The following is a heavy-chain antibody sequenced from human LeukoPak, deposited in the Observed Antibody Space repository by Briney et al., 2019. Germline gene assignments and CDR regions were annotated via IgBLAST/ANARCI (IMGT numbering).Heavy chain of an antibody. CDR1: GFTFSSYG. V-gene: IGHV3-30*02. Sequence: GGSLRLSCAASGFTFSSYGMHWVRQAPGKGLEWVAFIRYDGSNKYYADSVKGRFTISRDNSKNTLYLQMNSLRAEDTAVYYCAKDVYYYGPLGGAFDIWGQGTMVTVSS. CDR2: IRYDGSNK. CDR3: AKDVYYYGPLGGAFDI. D-gene: IGHD3-10*01. J-gene: IGHJ3*02.